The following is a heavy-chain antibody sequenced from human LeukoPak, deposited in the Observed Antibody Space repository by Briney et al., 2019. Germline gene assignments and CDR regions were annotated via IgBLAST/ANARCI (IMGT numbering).Heavy chain of an antibody. Sequence: GGSLRLSCTASGLTFGDYTITWIRQAPGRGLEWVGFIRNKADGGTPEYAASVKGRFTISRDDSKNIAYLQMNSLKTDDTAVYYCTRDPPTRYWGQGTLVSVSS. J-gene: IGHJ4*02. D-gene: IGHD1-26*01. CDR2: IRNKADGGTP. CDR3: TRDPPTRY. V-gene: IGHV3-49*03. CDR1: GLTFGDYT.